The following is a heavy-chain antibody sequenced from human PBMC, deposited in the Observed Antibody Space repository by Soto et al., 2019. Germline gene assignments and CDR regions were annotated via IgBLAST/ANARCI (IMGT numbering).Heavy chain of an antibody. CDR2: ITSDTKTI. Sequence: EVQLVESGGDLVQRGGSLRLSCTASGFTFNIYSMNWVRQAPGKGLEWFSYITSDTKTIKYADSLKGRFTISRDNAKNSVYLPTTSLRDQDTAGYYCARSVEGHFDYGCQGTVLTFSS. V-gene: IGHV3-48*02. J-gene: IGHJ4*02. D-gene: IGHD6-19*01. CDR3: ARSVEGHFDY. CDR1: GFTFNIYS.